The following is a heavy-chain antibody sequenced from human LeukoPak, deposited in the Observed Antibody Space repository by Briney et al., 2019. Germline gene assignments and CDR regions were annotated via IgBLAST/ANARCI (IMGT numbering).Heavy chain of an antibody. CDR1: GFTFSSYA. Sequence: GESLRLSCAASGFTFSSYAMSWVRQAPGKGREWVSAISGSGGSTYYADSVKGRFTISRDNSKNTLYLQMNSLRAEDTAVYYCAKIRITMIEVDYWGQGTLVTVSS. J-gene: IGHJ4*02. V-gene: IGHV3-23*01. CDR2: ISGSGGST. D-gene: IGHD3-22*01. CDR3: AKIRITMIEVDY.